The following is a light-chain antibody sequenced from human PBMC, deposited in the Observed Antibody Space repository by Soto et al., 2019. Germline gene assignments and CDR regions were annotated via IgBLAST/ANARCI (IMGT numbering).Light chain of an antibody. Sequence: QSALTQPASVSGSPGQSITISCTGTSSDVSGYNYVSWYQQHPGKAPKLIIYEVSNRPTGGSNRFSGSKSGHTASLTISGLQSEDEADYFCTSYTSSSTLDVFGTGTKVTVL. J-gene: IGLJ1*01. CDR2: EVS. V-gene: IGLV2-14*01. CDR1: SSDVSGYNY. CDR3: TSYTSSSTLDV.